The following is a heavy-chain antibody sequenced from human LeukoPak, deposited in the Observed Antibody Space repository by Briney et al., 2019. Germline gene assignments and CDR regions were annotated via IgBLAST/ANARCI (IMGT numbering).Heavy chain of an antibody. CDR2: ISASSTSI. V-gene: IGHV3-48*02. Sequence: PGGSLRLSCVGSGFTFSSYSMNWVRQAPGKGLEWVSYISASSTSIYYADSVKGRFTVSRDNAKDSLYLHMNSLRDEDTAVFYCARERTGIAAAHEHWGQGTLVTVSS. CDR3: ARERTGIAAAHEH. CDR1: GFTFSSYS. D-gene: IGHD6-13*01. J-gene: IGHJ4*02.